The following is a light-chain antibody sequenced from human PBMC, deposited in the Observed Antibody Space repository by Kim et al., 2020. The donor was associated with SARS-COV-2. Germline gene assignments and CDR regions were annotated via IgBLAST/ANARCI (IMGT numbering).Light chain of an antibody. CDR2: SND. J-gene: IGLJ1*01. V-gene: IGLV1-44*01. CDR3: GVWDDSLDGYV. CDR1: RPNIEKNT. Sequence: GQKVTIACAGSRPNIEKNTVNWYQQLPGTVPKLLIYSNDQRPSGVPDRFSGSKSGTSASLAISGLQSDDEADYYCGVWDDSLDGYVFGSGTKVTVL.